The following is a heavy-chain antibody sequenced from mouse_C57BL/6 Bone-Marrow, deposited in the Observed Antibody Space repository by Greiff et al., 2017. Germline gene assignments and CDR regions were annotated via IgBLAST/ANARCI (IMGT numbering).Heavy chain of an antibody. CDR1: GYTFTSYW. V-gene: IGHV1-7*01. CDR3: ARGYY. CDR2: ISPSSGYT. J-gene: IGHJ4*01. Sequence: QVQLQQSGAELAKPGASVKLSCKASGYTFTSYWMHWVKQRPGQGLEWIGYISPSSGYTKYNQKFKDKATLTAAKSSSTAYMQLSSLTYEDSAAYYCARGYYWGQGTSVTVSS.